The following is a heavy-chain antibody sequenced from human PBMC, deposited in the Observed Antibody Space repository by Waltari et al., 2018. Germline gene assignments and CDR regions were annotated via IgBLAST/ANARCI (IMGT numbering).Heavy chain of an antibody. CDR1: GYTFTSYA. J-gene: IGHJ6*02. Sequence: QVQLVQSGAEVKKPGASVKVSCKASGYTFTSYAMHWVRQAPGQRLEWMGWINAGNGNTKYSQKFQGRVTITRDTSASTAYMELSSLRSEDTAVYYCARGEMITFGGVIVPYYYYGMDVWGQGTTVTVSS. CDR2: INAGNGNT. V-gene: IGHV1-3*01. D-gene: IGHD3-16*02. CDR3: ARGEMITFGGVIVPYYYYGMDV.